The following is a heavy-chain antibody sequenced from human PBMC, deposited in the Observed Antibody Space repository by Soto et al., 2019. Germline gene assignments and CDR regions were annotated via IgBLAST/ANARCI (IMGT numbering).Heavy chain of an antibody. Sequence: GASVKVSCKASGYTFTSYYMHWVRQAPGQGLEWMGRIDPEDGETIYAQKFQGRVTMTEDTSTDTAYMELSSLRSEDTAVYYCATDKYRRYAPWPNWGQGTLVTVSS. CDR1: GYTFTSYY. CDR2: IDPEDGET. CDR3: ATDKYRRYAPWPN. V-gene: IGHV1-24*01. D-gene: IGHD2-8*01. J-gene: IGHJ4*02.